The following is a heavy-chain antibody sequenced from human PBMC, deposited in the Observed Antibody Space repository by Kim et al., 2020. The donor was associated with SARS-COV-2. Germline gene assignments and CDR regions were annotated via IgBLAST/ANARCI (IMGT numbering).Heavy chain of an antibody. Sequence: GGSLRRSCAASGFTFDDYAMHWVRQAPGKGLEWVSGISWNSGSIGYADSVKGRFTISRDNAKNSLYLQMNSLRAEDTALYYCAKDMRAGPNYYYYGMDVWGQGTTVTVSS. CDR1: GFTFDDYA. J-gene: IGHJ6*02. D-gene: IGHD3-10*01. CDR2: ISWNSGSI. CDR3: AKDMRAGPNYYYYGMDV. V-gene: IGHV3-9*01.